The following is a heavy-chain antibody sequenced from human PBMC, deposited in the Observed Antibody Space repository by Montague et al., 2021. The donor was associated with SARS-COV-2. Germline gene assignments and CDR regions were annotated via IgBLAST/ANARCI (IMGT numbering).Heavy chain of an antibody. CDR3: AKPGPFASYFES. CDR1: GFSFSGYA. D-gene: IGHD3-10*01. CDR2: IYSGGDST. V-gene: IGHV3-23*03. J-gene: IGHJ4*02. Sequence: SLRLSCAASGFSFSGYAMNWVRQAPGKGLEWISVIYSGGDSTYYADSVGGRFTISRDDSKNTLFLHLSNLSAEDTAIYYCAKPGPFASYFESWGQGTLVTVSS.